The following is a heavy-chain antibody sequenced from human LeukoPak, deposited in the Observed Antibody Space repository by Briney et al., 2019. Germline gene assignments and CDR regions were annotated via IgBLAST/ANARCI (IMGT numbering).Heavy chain of an antibody. CDR3: ATEPLSGSYRGYYFDY. J-gene: IGHJ4*02. V-gene: IGHV1-24*01. Sequence: ASVKVSCKVSGYTLTKLSMHWVRQAPGKGLVWMGGFDPEDGETIYAQKFQGRVTMTEDTSTDTAYMELSSLRSEDTAVYYCATEPLSGSYRGYYFDYWGQGTLVTVSS. D-gene: IGHD1-26*01. CDR1: GYTLTKLS. CDR2: FDPEDGET.